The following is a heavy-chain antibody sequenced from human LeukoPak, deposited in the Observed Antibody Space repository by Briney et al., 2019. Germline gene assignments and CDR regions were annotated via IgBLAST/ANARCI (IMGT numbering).Heavy chain of an antibody. Sequence: PGRSLRLSCAASGFTFSSYGMHWVRQAPGKGLEWVAVISYDGSNKYYADSVKGRFTISRANAKNSLYLQMNSLRAEDTALYYCAKDSSSSWYGGDWFDPWGQGTLVTVSS. CDR2: ISYDGSNK. CDR1: GFTFSSYG. D-gene: IGHD6-13*01. J-gene: IGHJ5*02. V-gene: IGHV3-30*18. CDR3: AKDSSSSWYGGDWFDP.